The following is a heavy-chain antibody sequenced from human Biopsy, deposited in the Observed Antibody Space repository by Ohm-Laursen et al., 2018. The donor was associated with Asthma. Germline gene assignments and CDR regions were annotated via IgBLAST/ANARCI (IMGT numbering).Heavy chain of an antibody. D-gene: IGHD3-3*01. CDR3: ARVVNYDFRSGYWFDP. Sequence: TQTLTLTCTVSGFSLRNARMGVTWIRQPPGKALEWLAHNFSNDEKSYSTSLKSRITISKDTAKSQVVLTMSNMDPVDTATYYCARVVNYDFRSGYWFDPWGQGTTVTVSP. V-gene: IGHV2-26*01. J-gene: IGHJ5*01. CDR1: GFSLRNARMG. CDR2: NFSNDEK.